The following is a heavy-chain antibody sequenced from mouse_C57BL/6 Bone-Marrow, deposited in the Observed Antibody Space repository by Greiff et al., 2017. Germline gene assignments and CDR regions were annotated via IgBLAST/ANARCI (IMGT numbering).Heavy chain of an antibody. CDR1: GFSLTSYG. CDR3: ASPIYYGDDGWYFDV. V-gene: IGHV2-2*01. J-gene: IGHJ1*03. D-gene: IGHD2-2*01. CDR2: IWSGGST. Sequence: VKLMESGPGLVQPSQSLSITCTVSGFSLTSYGVHWVRQSPGKGLEWLGVIWSGGSTDYNAAFISRLSISKDNSKSQVFFKMNSLQADDTAIYYCASPIYYGDDGWYFDVWGTGTTVTVSS.